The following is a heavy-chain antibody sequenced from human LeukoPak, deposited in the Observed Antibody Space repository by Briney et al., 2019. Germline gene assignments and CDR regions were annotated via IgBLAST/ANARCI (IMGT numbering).Heavy chain of an antibody. D-gene: IGHD3-10*01. CDR1: GFSLSTTAMC. V-gene: IGHV2-70*01. J-gene: IGHJ4*02. CDR2: IEWDDDK. Sequence: ESGPTLVKATQTLTLTCTFSGFSLSTTAMCVSWIRQPPGKALEWLALIEWDDDKFYSPSLKTRLTISKDTSKNQVVLTMTNMDPVDTATYYCARTLYGSGPHNLPDFDHWGQGTLVTVSS. CDR3: ARTLYGSGPHNLPDFDH.